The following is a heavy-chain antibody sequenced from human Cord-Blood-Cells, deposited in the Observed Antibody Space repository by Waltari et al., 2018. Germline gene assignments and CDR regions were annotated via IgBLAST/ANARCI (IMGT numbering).Heavy chain of an antibody. V-gene: IGHV3-53*04. CDR1: GFTVSSTY. CDR2: IYSGGST. Sequence: EVQLVEPGGGLVQPGGSMRLSCAASGFTVSSTYMSWVRQAPGKGLEWVSVIYSGGSTYYADSVKGRFTISRHNSKNTLYLQMNSLRAEDTAVYYCAITSGSYFDYWGQGTLVTVSS. CDR3: AITSGSYFDY. J-gene: IGHJ4*02. D-gene: IGHD1-26*01.